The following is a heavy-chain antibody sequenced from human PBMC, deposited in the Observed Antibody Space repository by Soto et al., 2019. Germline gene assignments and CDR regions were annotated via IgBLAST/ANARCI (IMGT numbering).Heavy chain of an antibody. Sequence: SETLSLTCTVSGGSISSYYWSWIRQPPGKGLEWIGYIYYSGSTNYNPSLKSRVTISVDTSKNQFSLKLSSVTAADTAVYYCARHAGVGVDTAMVWRSYYYYYMDVWGKGTTVTVSS. CDR1: GGSISSYY. CDR3: ARHAGVGVDTAMVWRSYYYYYMDV. J-gene: IGHJ6*03. V-gene: IGHV4-59*08. CDR2: IYYSGST. D-gene: IGHD5-18*01.